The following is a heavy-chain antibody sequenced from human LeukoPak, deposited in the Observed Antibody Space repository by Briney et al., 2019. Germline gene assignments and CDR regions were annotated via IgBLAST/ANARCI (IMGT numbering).Heavy chain of an antibody. V-gene: IGHV3-30*04. D-gene: IGHD2-21*01. Sequence: GRSLRLSCAASGFTFSSYAMHWVRQAPGKGLGWVAVISYDGRNKYYADSVKDRFTISRDNSKNTLYQQMNRLKAEDTAGYYCARDRGCGHYFDYWGQGTMVTVPS. CDR3: ARDRGCGHYFDY. CDR1: GFTFSSYA. CDR2: ISYDGRNK. J-gene: IGHJ4*02.